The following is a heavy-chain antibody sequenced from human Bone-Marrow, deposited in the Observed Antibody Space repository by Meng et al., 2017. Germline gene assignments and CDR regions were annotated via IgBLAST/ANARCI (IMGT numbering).Heavy chain of an antibody. V-gene: IGHV4-30-4*08. CDR2: IYYSGST. D-gene: IGHD5-24*01. CDR1: GGSISSGSYF. Sequence: VPLQEADPGLGKPSGTLSLTCTVSGGSISSGSYFWSWIRQHPGRGLEWIGYIYYSGSTYYNPSLRSRVTISVDTSKNQFSLILTSVTAADTAVYFCARVETATTNPYFDYWGQGTLVTVSS. CDR3: ARVETATTNPYFDY. J-gene: IGHJ4*02.